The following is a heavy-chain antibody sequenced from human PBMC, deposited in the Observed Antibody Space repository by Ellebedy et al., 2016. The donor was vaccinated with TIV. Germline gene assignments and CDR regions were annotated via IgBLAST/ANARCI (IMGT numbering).Heavy chain of an antibody. J-gene: IGHJ4*02. D-gene: IGHD3-3*01. Sequence: SETLSLTCTVSGGSISSSSYYWGWIRQSPGKGLEWIGRLYYSGSTYYNPSLKSRITISVDTSKNQFSMKLSSVTAADTAVYYCARSYDFWSGYYFDYWGQGSLVTVSS. CDR3: ARSYDFWSGYYFDY. CDR2: LYYSGST. V-gene: IGHV4-39*07. CDR1: GGSISSSSYY.